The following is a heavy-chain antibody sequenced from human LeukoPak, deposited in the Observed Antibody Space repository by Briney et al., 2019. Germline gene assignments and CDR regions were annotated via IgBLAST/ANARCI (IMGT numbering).Heavy chain of an antibody. CDR3: AKDFPAGAFDI. D-gene: IGHD6-19*01. Sequence: GGSLRLSCAASGFTFSSYWMSWVCQAPGKGLEWVANIKQDGSEKYYVDSVKGRFTISGDNAKNSLYLQMNSLRAEDTAVYYCAKDFPAGAFDIWGQGTMVTVSS. CDR2: IKQDGSEK. V-gene: IGHV3-7*01. J-gene: IGHJ3*02. CDR1: GFTFSSYW.